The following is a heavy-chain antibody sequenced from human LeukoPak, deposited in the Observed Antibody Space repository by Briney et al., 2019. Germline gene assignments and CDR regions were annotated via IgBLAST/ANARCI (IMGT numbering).Heavy chain of an antibody. CDR3: ARGGVQNLNYDILTGPIQY. J-gene: IGHJ4*02. D-gene: IGHD3-9*01. CDR2: IIPIFCTA. CDR1: GGTFSSYA. V-gene: IGHV1-69*06. Sequence: SVKVSCKASGGTFSSYAISWVRQAPGQGLEWMGGIIPIFCTANYAQKSQGRVTITADKSTSTGYMELSSLRSEDTAVYYCARGGVQNLNYDILTGPIQYWGQGTLVTVSS.